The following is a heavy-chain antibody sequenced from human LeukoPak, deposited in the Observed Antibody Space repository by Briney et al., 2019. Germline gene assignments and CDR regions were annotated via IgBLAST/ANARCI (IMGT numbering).Heavy chain of an antibody. V-gene: IGHV3-23*01. CDR1: GFTFSSYA. Sequence: PGGSLRLSCAASGFTFSSYAMSWVRQAPGKGLEWVSAISGSGGSTYYADSVKGRFTISRDNSKNTLYLQMNSLRAEDTAVYYRATYYYDSSGYYWPYYFDYWGQGTLVTVSS. CDR2: ISGSGGST. J-gene: IGHJ4*02. D-gene: IGHD3-22*01. CDR3: ATYYYDSSGYYWPYYFDY.